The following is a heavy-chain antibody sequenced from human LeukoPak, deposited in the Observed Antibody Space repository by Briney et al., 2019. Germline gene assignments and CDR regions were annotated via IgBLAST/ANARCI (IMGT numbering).Heavy chain of an antibody. CDR1: GGSISSSSYY. D-gene: IGHD3-10*01. Sequence: SETLSLTCTVSGGSISSSSYYWGWIRQPPGKGLEWIGSIYYSGSTYYNPSLKSRVTISVDTSKNQFSLKLSSVTAADTAVYYCARARGDGSGVRIDYWGQGTLVTVSS. CDR2: IYYSGST. V-gene: IGHV4-39*07. CDR3: ARARGDGSGVRIDY. J-gene: IGHJ4*02.